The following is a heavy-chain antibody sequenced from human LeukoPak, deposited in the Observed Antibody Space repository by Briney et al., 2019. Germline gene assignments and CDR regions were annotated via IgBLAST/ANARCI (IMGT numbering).Heavy chain of an antibody. CDR3: ATVDIVATSN. J-gene: IGHJ4*02. CDR2: INPNSGGT. D-gene: IGHD5-12*01. V-gene: IGHV1-2*02. Sequence: GASVKVSCKASGYTFTSYDINWVRQATGQGLEWMGWINPNSGGTNYAQKFQGRVTMTRDTSISTAYMELSRLRSDDTAVYYCATVDIVATSNWGQGTLVTVSS. CDR1: GYTFTSYD.